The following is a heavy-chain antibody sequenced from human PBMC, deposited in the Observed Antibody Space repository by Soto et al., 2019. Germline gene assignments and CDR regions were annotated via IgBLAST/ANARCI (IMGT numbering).Heavy chain of an antibody. D-gene: IGHD1-20*01. CDR2: IFPADSQT. V-gene: IGHV5-51*01. Sequence: GESLKISCKASGYGFSYYWIGWVRQMPGKGLEWMGIIFPADSQTIYSPSFQGQVTISADKSTSTASLHWSSLKASDTAMYYCARYNAPSLAGNWFAPWGQGTLVTVSS. CDR3: ARYNAPSLAGNWFAP. J-gene: IGHJ5*02. CDR1: GYGFSYYW.